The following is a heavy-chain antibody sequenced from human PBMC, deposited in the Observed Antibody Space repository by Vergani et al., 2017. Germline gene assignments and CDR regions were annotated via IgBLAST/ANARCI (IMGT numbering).Heavy chain of an antibody. Sequence: QVQLQESGPGLVKPSETLSLTCTVSGYSISSGYYWGWIRQPPGKGLEWIGSIYHSGSTYYNPSLKSRVTISVDTSKNQFSLKLSSVTAADTAVYYCARRRSDGYNYGNXCDPWGQGTLVTVSS. CDR3: ARRRSDGYNYGNXCDP. CDR1: GYSISSGYY. J-gene: IGHJ5*02. D-gene: IGHD5-24*01. CDR2: IYHSGST. V-gene: IGHV4-38-2*02.